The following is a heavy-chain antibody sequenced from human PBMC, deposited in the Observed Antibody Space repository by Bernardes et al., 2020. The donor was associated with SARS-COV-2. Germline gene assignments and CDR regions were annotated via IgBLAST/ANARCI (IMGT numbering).Heavy chain of an antibody. J-gene: IGHJ4*02. CDR2: SRGRANRYTT. V-gene: IGHV3-72*01. Sequence: GGSLRLSCAASGFSFGDHYMDWVRQAPGKGLEWVGRSRGRANRYTTDYAASVRGRFTISRDDSKTSIYLQMNSLTSEDTAVYYCARLSRGDVYRNSFTYKKFYDYWGQGALVTVSS. CDR3: ARLSRGDVYRNSFTYKKFYDY. CDR1: GFSFGDHY. D-gene: IGHD4-4*01.